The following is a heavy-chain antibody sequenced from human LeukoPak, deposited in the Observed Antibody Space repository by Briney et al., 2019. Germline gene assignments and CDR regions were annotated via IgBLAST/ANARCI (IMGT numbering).Heavy chain of an antibody. D-gene: IGHD5-24*01. Sequence: ASVKVSCKASGYTFTSYGISWVRQAPGQGLEWMGWISAYNGNTNYAQKLQGRVTMTTDTSTSTAYMELRSLRSDDTAVYYCARDGYNFFHYYYYYYMDVWGKGTTVTISS. V-gene: IGHV1-18*01. J-gene: IGHJ6*03. CDR1: GYTFTSYG. CDR3: ARDGYNFFHYYYYYYMDV. CDR2: ISAYNGNT.